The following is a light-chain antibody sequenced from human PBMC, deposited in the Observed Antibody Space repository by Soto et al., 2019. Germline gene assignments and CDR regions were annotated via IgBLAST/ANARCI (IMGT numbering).Light chain of an antibody. J-gene: IGLJ1*01. CDR2: DNS. CDR3: QSYDSSLSAPDV. V-gene: IGLV1-40*01. Sequence: QSVLTQPPSVSGAPGQRVTISCTGSSSNIGAGYDVHWYQHLPGTAPKLLIYDNSNRPSGVPDRFSGSKSGTSAALAITGLQAEEEADYYCQSYDSSLSAPDVFGTGTKLTVL. CDR1: SSNIGAGYD.